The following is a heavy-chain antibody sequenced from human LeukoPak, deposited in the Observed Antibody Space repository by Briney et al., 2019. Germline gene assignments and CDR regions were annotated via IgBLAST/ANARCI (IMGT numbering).Heavy chain of an antibody. J-gene: IGHJ5*02. CDR2: INPNSGGT. CDR1: GYTFTGYY. V-gene: IGHV1-2*02. Sequence: GASVKVSCKASGYTFTGYYMHWVRQAPGQGLEWMGWINPNSGGTNYAQKFQGRVTMTRDTSISTAYMELSRLRSDDTAVYYCARDQVVVVVAATGEGNWFDPWGQGTLVTVSS. CDR3: ARDQVVVVVAATGEGNWFDP. D-gene: IGHD2-15*01.